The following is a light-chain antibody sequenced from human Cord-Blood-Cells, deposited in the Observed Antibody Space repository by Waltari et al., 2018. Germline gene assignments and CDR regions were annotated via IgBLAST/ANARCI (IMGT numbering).Light chain of an antibody. Sequence: ELVFTPSPGTLSLSPWERATLSCRASQTVSSSYLAWYQQKPGQATRLLIYGASSRATGIPDRFSGSGSGTDFTLTISRLEPEDFAVYYCQQYGSSPLTFGGGTKVEIK. CDR2: GAS. CDR1: QTVSSSY. CDR3: QQYGSSPLT. J-gene: IGKJ4*01. V-gene: IGKV3-20*01.